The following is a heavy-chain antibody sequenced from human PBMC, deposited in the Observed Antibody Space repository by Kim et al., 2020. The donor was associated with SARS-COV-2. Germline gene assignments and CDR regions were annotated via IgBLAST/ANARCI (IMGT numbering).Heavy chain of an antibody. V-gene: IGHV3-11*06. J-gene: IGHJ4*02. Sequence: KDRFTISRDNAKNSLYLQMNSLRAEDTAVYYCARIAIVVVPAAHYYYFDYWGQGTLVTVSS. D-gene: IGHD2-2*01. CDR3: ARIAIVVVPAAHYYYFDY.